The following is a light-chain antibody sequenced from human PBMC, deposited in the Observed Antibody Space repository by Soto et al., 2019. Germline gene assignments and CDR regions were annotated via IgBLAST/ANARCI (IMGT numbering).Light chain of an antibody. CDR3: QQSYSTPIT. J-gene: IGKJ5*01. CDR1: QSISSY. CDR2: AAS. V-gene: IGKV1-39*01. Sequence: DIKMTQSPSSLSASVHDRVTITCRASQSISSYLNWYQQKPGKAPKLLIYAASSLQSGVPSRFSGSGSGTDFTLTISSLQPEDFATYYCQQSYSTPITFGQGTRLEIK.